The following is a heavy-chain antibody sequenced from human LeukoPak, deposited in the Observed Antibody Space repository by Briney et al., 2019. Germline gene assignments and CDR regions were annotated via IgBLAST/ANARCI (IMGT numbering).Heavy chain of an antibody. D-gene: IGHD3-10*01. V-gene: IGHV1-18*01. CDR2: ISAYNGNT. J-gene: IGHJ4*02. CDR1: GGTFSSYA. Sequence: GASVKVSCKASGGTFSSYAISWVRQAPGQGLEWMGWISAYNGNTNYAQKLQGRVTMTTDTSTSTAYMELRSLRSDDTAVYYCARDARPFMARIGLGAYYFDYWGQGTLVTVSS. CDR3: ARDARPFMARIGLGAYYFDY.